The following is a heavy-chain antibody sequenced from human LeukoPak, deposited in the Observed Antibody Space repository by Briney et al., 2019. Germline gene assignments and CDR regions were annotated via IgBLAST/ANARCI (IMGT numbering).Heavy chain of an antibody. CDR1: GGSFSGYY. J-gene: IGHJ3*02. Sequence: SETLSLTCAVYGGSFSGYYWSWIRQPPGKGLEWIGEINHSGGTNYNPSLKSRVTISVDTSKNQFSLKLSSVTAADTAVYYCARLRYQLLYPYAFDIWGQGTMVTVSS. CDR3: ARLRYQLLYPYAFDI. D-gene: IGHD2-2*02. V-gene: IGHV4-34*01. CDR2: INHSGGT.